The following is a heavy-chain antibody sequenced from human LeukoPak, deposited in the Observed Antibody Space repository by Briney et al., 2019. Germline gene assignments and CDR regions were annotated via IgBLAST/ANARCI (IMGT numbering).Heavy chain of an antibody. CDR2: IYYSGST. J-gene: IGHJ4*02. CDR1: GGSISSSSYY. V-gene: IGHV4-39*01. D-gene: IGHD3-16*01. Sequence: SETLSLTCTVSGGSISSSSYYWGLIRQPPGKGLEWIGSIYYSGSTYYNPSVKSRVTISVDTSKNQFSMKLSSVTAADTAVYFCSRGGPMGVDCWGQGTLVTVSS. CDR3: SRGGPMGVDC.